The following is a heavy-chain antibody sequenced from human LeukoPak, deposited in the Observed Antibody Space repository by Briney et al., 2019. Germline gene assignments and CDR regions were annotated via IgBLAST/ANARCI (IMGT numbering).Heavy chain of an antibody. CDR2: IYYSGST. Sequence: SETLSLTCTVSGGSISSSSYYWGWIRQPPGKGLEWIGSIYYSGSTYYNPSLKSRVTISVDTSKNQFSLKLSSVTAADTAVYYCARHPRFGGPANPLYYYDSSGCWFDPWGQGTLVTVSS. CDR1: GGSISSSSYY. V-gene: IGHV4-39*01. J-gene: IGHJ5*02. D-gene: IGHD3-22*01. CDR3: ARHPRFGGPANPLYYYDSSGCWFDP.